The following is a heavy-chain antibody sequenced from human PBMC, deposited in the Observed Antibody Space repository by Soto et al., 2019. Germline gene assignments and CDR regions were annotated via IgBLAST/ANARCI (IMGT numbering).Heavy chain of an antibody. CDR3: ARRGYSYGLLTFDY. V-gene: IGHV3-23*01. J-gene: IGHJ4*02. CDR2: ISGSGGST. Sequence: LRLSCAASGFTFSSYAMSWVRQAPGKGLEWVSAISGSGGSTYYADSVKGRFTISRDNSKNTLYLQMNSLRAEDTAVYYCARRGYSYGLLTFDYWGQGTLVTVSS. D-gene: IGHD5-18*01. CDR1: GFTFSSYA.